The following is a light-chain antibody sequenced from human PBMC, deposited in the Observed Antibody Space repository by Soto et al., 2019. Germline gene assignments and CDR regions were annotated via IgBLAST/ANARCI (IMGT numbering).Light chain of an antibody. CDR2: KAS. CDR3: QQYNSYSPT. V-gene: IGKV1-5*03. CDR1: QSVSGW. Sequence: DIQMTQSPSTLSASVGDTVTITCRASQSVSGWLGWYQQKPGKAPKLLIYKASSLESGVPSRFSGSGSGTEFTLTISSLRPDDFATYYCQQYNSYSPTFGQGTKVDIK. J-gene: IGKJ1*01.